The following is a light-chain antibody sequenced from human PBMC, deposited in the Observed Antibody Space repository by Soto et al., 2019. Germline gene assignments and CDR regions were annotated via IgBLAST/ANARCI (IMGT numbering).Light chain of an antibody. CDR3: SSYAGSNIFVV. CDR1: SNDIGDYDY. V-gene: IGLV2-8*01. J-gene: IGLJ2*01. CDR2: DVS. Sequence: QSALTQPPSASGSPGQSVTISCTGTSNDIGDYDYVSWYQHHPGNAPKLMIYDVSKRPSGVPDRFSGSKSGNTASLTVSRLRAYDEATYYCSSYAGSNIFVVFGGGTKLAVL.